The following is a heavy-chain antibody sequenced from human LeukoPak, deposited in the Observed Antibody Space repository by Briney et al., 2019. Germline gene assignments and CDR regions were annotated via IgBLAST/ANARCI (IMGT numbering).Heavy chain of an antibody. D-gene: IGHD3-9*01. V-gene: IGHV1-69*04. Sequence: SVKVSCKASGGTFSSYAISWVRQAPGQGLEWMGRIIPILGIANYAQKFQGGVTITADKSTSTAYMELSSLRSEDTAVYYCARDRGYDILTYWGQGTLVTVSS. CDR1: GGTFSSYA. CDR2: IIPILGIA. J-gene: IGHJ4*02. CDR3: ARDRGYDILTY.